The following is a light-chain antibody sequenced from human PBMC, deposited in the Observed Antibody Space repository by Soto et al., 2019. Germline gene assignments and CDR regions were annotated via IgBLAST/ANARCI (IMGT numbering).Light chain of an antibody. CDR3: QQYGSTPYT. CDR1: QSVSSNY. CDR2: GAS. V-gene: IGKV3-20*01. Sequence: EIVLTQSPGTLSLSPGERATLSCRASQSVSSNYFAWYQQKPGQSPRLLIYGASSRATGIPDRFSGSGSGTDFTLTISRLEPEDFAIYYCQQYGSTPYTFGQGTKLEIK. J-gene: IGKJ2*01.